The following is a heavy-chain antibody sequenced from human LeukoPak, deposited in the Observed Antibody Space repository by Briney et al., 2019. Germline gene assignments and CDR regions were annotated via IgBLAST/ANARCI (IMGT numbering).Heavy chain of an antibody. V-gene: IGHV4-34*01. D-gene: IGHD3-3*01. J-gene: IGHJ5*02. Sequence: PSETLTLTCAASGGSFSGYYWSWIRQPPGKGLEWIGEINHSGSTNYNPSLKSRVTISVDTSKNQFSLKLSSVTAADTAVYYCARGRDYDFWSGYYNRKNNWFDPWGQGTLVTVSS. CDR2: INHSGST. CDR1: GGSFSGYY. CDR3: ARGRDYDFWSGYYNRKNNWFDP.